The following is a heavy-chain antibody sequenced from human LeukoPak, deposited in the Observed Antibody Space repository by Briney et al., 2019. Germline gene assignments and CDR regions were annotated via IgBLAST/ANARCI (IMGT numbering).Heavy chain of an antibody. CDR2: IYRGGST. D-gene: IGHD3-22*01. J-gene: IGHJ4*02. CDR1: GFTVGSSY. V-gene: IGHV3-66*04. CDR3: ARLSANSSAYFFDY. Sequence: PVGSLRLSCAASGFTVGSSYMSWVRQAPGEGLERVSIIYRGGSTKYADSVKGRFTISRDTSKNTLYLQMNSLRAEDTAVYYCARLSANSSAYFFDYWGQGTLVTVSS.